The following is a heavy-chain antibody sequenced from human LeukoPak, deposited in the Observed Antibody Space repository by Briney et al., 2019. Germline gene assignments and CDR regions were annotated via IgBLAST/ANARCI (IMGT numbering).Heavy chain of an antibody. D-gene: IGHD6-19*01. CDR2: INHGGST. CDR3: ARGGGYSSGWPNRNYYYGMDV. CDR1: GGSFRGYY. Sequence: SGTLSLTCADYGGSFRGYYWSWIRQPPGKGLEWIGEINHGGSTNYNPSLKSRVTISVDTSKSQFSLKLSSVTAADTAVYYCARGGGYSSGWPNRNYYYGMDVWGKGTAVTVSS. V-gene: IGHV4-34*01. J-gene: IGHJ6*04.